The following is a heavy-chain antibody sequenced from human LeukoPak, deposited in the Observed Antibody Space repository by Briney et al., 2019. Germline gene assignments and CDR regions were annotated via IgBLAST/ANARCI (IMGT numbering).Heavy chain of an antibody. J-gene: IGHJ4*02. CDR3: AKAMGIDSGYDFFGGH. V-gene: IGHV3-30*02. CDR1: GFTFSSYG. CDR2: IRYDETSI. Sequence: PGGSLRLSCAASGFTFSSYGMHWVRQAPGKGLEWVAYIRYDETSIYYADSVKGRFTISRDKSRNTLYLQMNSVRVEDTAVYYCAKAMGIDSGYDFFGGHWGQGTLVTVSS. D-gene: IGHD5-12*01.